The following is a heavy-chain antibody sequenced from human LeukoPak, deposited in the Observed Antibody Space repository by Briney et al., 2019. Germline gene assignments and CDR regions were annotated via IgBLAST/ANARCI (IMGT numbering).Heavy chain of an antibody. CDR3: ARGGPHVPVAGLDY. Sequence: PGGSLRLSCAASGFTFSSYAMHWVRQAPGKGLEWVAVISYDGSNKYYADSVEGRFTISRDNSKNTLYLQMNSLRAEDTAVYYCARGGPHVPVAGLDYWGQGTLVTVSS. D-gene: IGHD6-19*01. J-gene: IGHJ4*02. CDR1: GFTFSSYA. V-gene: IGHV3-30-3*01. CDR2: ISYDGSNK.